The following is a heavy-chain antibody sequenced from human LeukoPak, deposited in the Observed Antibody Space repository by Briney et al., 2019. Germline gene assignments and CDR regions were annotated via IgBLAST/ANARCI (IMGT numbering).Heavy chain of an antibody. D-gene: IGHD3-22*01. J-gene: IGHJ3*02. CDR2: ISSSSSYI. CDR3: ARDLDSSGYYGAFDI. CDR1: GFTFSSYS. V-gene: IGHV3-21*01. Sequence: GRSLRLSCAASGFTFSSYSMNWVRQAPGKGLEWVSSISSSSSYIYYADSVKGRFTISRDNAKNSLYLQMNSLRAEDTAVYYCARDLDSSGYYGAFDIWGQGTMVTVSS.